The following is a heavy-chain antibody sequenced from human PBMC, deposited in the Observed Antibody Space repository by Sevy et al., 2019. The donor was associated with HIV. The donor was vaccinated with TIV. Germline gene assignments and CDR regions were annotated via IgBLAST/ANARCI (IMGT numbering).Heavy chain of an antibody. CDR3: AREGCTKPHDY. CDR2: LSFGCGEI. J-gene: IGHJ4*02. D-gene: IGHD2-8*01. Sequence: GGSLRLSCAASGFTFSKYSMSWVCQPPGKGLEWVSTLSFGCGEINHADSVKGRFTISRDNPKNSLYLQMNNLRAEDTAVYYCAREGCTKPHDYWGQGTLVTVSS. V-gene: IGHV3-23*01. CDR1: GFTFSKYS.